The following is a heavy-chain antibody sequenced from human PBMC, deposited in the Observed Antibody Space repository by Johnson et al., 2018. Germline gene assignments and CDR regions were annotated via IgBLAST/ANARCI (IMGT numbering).Heavy chain of an antibody. CDR3: AGDPVGITIFGVVRPELDGGH. CDR2: ISWNSGSI. CDR1: GFTFDDYA. D-gene: IGHD3-3*01. V-gene: IGHV3-9*01. J-gene: IGHJ1*01. Sequence: EVQLVESGGGLVQPGRSLRLSCAASGFTFDDYAMHWVRQAPGKGMDWVSGISWNSGSIGYVDSVKGRFTISRDTAKTSLYLQMNSLRAEDTAVYYCAGDPVGITIFGVVRPELDGGHWGQGTLVTVSS.